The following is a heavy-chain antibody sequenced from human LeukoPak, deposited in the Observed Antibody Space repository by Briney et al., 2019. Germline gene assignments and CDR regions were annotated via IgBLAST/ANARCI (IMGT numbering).Heavy chain of an antibody. V-gene: IGHV3-7*01. CDR3: AKVGTWELQRVFEN. D-gene: IGHD1-26*01. CDR2: VGRDGSEK. CDR1: GFTFRDYG. J-gene: IGHJ4*02. Sequence: PGGSLRLSCAASGFTFRDYGMTWVRQVPGKGLEWVATVGRDGSEKNYVDSVEGRFTISRDNAKKSLDLEMNSLRVEDTALYYCAKVGTWELQRVFENWGQGTLVTVSS.